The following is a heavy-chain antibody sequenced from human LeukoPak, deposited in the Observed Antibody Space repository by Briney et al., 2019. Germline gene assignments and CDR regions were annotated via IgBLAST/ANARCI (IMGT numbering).Heavy chain of an antibody. D-gene: IGHD3-9*01. V-gene: IGHV4-59*01. CDR2: IYYSGST. CDR3: ARPYYDILTGYLDY. J-gene: IGHJ4*02. CDR1: GGSISSYY. Sequence: SETLSLTCTVSGGSISSYYWSWIRRPPGKGLEWIGYIYYSGSTNYNPSLKSRVTISVETSKNQFSLKLSSVTAADTAVYYCARPYYDILTGYLDYWGQGTLVTVSS.